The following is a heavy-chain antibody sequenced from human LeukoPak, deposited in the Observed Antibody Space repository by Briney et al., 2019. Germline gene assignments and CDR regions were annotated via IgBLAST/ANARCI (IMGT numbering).Heavy chain of an antibody. Sequence: SGGSLRLSCTASNFTFSGFGMHWVRQAPGKGLEWVAVISCDGSNKYYADSVKGRFTISRDNSKNTLYLQMNSLRAEDTAVYYCARDTNPLLWFGRPYGMDVWGQGTTVTVSS. CDR2: ISCDGSNK. CDR3: ARDTNPLLWFGRPYGMDV. J-gene: IGHJ6*02. V-gene: IGHV3-30*03. CDR1: NFTFSGFG. D-gene: IGHD3-10*01.